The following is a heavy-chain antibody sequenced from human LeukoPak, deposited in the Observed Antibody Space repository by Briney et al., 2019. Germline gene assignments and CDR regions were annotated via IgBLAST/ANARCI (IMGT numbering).Heavy chain of an antibody. CDR3: ARVAGWGLDY. J-gene: IGHJ4*02. CDR2: LYSAGST. Sequence: GGSLRLSCAASGFTVSSNLMSWVRQAPGGGLEWVSLLYSAGSTYYAGSVKGRFTISRDSSKNTLYLQMNSLRAEDTAVYYCARVAGWGLDYWGQGTLVTVSS. D-gene: IGHD2-21*02. V-gene: IGHV3-66*01. CDR1: GFTVSSNL.